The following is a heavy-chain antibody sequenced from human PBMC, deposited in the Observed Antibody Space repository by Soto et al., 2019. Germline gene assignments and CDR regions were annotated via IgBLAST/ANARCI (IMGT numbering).Heavy chain of an antibody. J-gene: IGHJ4*02. CDR2: ISGSGGST. Sequence: GGSLRLSCAASGFTFSSYAMSWVRQAPGKGLEWVSAISGSGGSTYYADSVKGRFTISRDNSKNTLYLQMNSLRAEDTAVYYCAKDLRYCSSTSCPPLFDYWGQGTLVTVSS. CDR1: GFTFSSYA. CDR3: AKDLRYCSSTSCPPLFDY. V-gene: IGHV3-23*01. D-gene: IGHD2-2*01.